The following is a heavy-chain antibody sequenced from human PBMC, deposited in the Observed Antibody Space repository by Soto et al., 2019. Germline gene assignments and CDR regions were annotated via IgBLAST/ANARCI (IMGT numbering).Heavy chain of an antibody. D-gene: IGHD2-15*01. V-gene: IGHV3-13*05. J-gene: IGHJ6*02. Sequence: GGSLRLSCAASAFTLSAYDMDWVRQPNGKGLEWVSALGAADDPYYLGSVKGRFTISRENAKNSLYLQMNNLRAGDTAVYYCARAYSGRLPRRADYYYAMDVWGQGTTVTVSS. CDR2: LGAADDP. CDR1: AFTLSAYD. CDR3: ARAYSGRLPRRADYYYAMDV.